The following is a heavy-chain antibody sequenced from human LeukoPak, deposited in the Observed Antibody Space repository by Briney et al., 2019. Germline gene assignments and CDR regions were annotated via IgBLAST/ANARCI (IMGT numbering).Heavy chain of an antibody. D-gene: IGHD3-3*01. Sequence: GGSLRLSCAASGFTFDDYAMSWVRQAPGKGLEWVSAISGSGGSTYYADSVKGRLTISRDNSKNTLYLQMNSLRAEDTAVYYCAKDYDFWSGYLSWGQGTLVTVSS. CDR3: AKDYDFWSGYLS. V-gene: IGHV3-23*01. CDR2: ISGSGGST. CDR1: GFTFDDYA. J-gene: IGHJ5*02.